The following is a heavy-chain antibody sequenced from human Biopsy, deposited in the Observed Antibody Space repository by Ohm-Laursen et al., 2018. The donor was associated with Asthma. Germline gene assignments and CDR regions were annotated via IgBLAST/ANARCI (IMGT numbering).Heavy chain of an antibody. CDR3: VRGSSSWHHGPFHYYYGLDV. CDR2: IYYSGTT. CDR1: SGSGGYMRSGTYY. J-gene: IGHJ6*02. D-gene: IGHD6-13*01. Sequence: SQTLSLTCSLSSGSGGYMRSGTYYWGWIRQPPGKGLERIGSIYYSGTTYYNPSLESRVTVSAVTSKNHFSLKLTSVTAADTAVYYCVRGSSSWHHGPFHYYYGLDVWGQGTTATVSS. V-gene: IGHV4-39*01.